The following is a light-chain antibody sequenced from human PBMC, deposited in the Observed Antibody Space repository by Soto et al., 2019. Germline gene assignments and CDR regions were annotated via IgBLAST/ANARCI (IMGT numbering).Light chain of an antibody. Sequence: EIVIPQSPATLSVSPGERATLSCRASQSVSSNLAWYQQTPGQAPRLLIYGASTRANGSPARFSGSGSGIEFTLIISSLQSEDFAVYYCQQYNNWPPWTFGQGTKVDI. V-gene: IGKV3-15*01. J-gene: IGKJ1*01. CDR2: GAS. CDR1: QSVSSN. CDR3: QQYNNWPPWT.